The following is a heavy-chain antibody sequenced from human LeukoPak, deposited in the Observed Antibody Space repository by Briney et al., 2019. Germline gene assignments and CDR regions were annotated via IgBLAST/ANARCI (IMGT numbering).Heavy chain of an antibody. J-gene: IGHJ3*02. D-gene: IGHD5-24*01. CDR2: IYYSGST. CDR1: GGSISSYY. Sequence: SETLSLTCTVSGGSISSYYWSWIRQPPGKGLEWIGYIYYSGSTNYNPSLKSRVTISVYTSKNQFSLKLSSVTAADTAVYYCARERDLKDAFDIWGQGTMVTVSS. V-gene: IGHV4-59*12. CDR3: ARERDLKDAFDI.